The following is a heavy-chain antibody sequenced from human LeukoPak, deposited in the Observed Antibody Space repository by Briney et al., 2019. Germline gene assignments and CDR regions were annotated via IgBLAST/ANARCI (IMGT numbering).Heavy chain of an antibody. CDR3: ARGGDIVATLPEFDY. V-gene: IGHV5-10-1*01. D-gene: IGHD5-12*01. CDR1: GYSFTSYW. CDR2: IDPSDSYT. J-gene: IGHJ4*02. Sequence: GESLKISCKGSGYSFTSYWSSWGRQLPGKGLEWMGRIDPSDSYTNYSPSFQGHVTISADKSITTAYLQWSSLKASDTAMYYCARGGDIVATLPEFDYWGQGTLVTVSS.